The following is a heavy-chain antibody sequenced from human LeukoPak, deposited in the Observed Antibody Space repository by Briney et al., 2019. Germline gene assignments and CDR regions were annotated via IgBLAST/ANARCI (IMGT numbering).Heavy chain of an antibody. D-gene: IGHD3-16*01. CDR1: GYTFTSYG. V-gene: IGHV1-18*01. CDR3: AGHSRDYDYVWGSYWAFDI. Sequence: GASVKVSCKASGYTFTSYGISWVRQAPGQGLEWMGWISAYNGNTNYAQKLQGRVTMTTDTSTSTAYMELRSLRSDDTAVYYCAGHSRDYDYVWGSYWAFDIWGQGTEVTVSS. J-gene: IGHJ3*02. CDR2: ISAYNGNT.